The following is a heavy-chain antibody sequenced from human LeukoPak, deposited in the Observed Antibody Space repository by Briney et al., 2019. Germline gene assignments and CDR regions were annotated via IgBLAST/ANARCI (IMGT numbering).Heavy chain of an antibody. V-gene: IGHV3-30-3*01. D-gene: IGHD6-13*01. CDR2: ISYDGSNK. J-gene: IGHJ6*03. CDR3: AKEPQVRSSWYRYYYYYMDV. CDR1: GFTFSSYA. Sequence: GGSLRLSCAASGFTFSSYAMHWVRQAPGKGLEWVAVISYDGSNKYYADSVKGRFTISRDNSKNTLYLQMNSLRAEDTAVYYCAKEPQVRSSWYRYYYYYMDVWGKGTTVTVSS.